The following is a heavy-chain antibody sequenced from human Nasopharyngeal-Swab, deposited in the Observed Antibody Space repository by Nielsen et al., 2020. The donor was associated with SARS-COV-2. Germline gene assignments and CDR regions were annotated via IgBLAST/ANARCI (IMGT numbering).Heavy chain of an antibody. CDR2: VDHTGRT. CDR1: VGSFSAYY. D-gene: IGHD2-2*01. Sequence: SETLSLTYAVHVGSFSAYYWSWVRQPPGKGLEWIGGVDHTGRTNNNPSLQSRVTMSVDTSKNQFSLTLSSVAAADTAVYYCARGGYQLLLRSYYYGMDVWSQGTTVTVSS. J-gene: IGHJ6*02. CDR3: ARGGYQLLLRSYYYGMDV. V-gene: IGHV4-34*01.